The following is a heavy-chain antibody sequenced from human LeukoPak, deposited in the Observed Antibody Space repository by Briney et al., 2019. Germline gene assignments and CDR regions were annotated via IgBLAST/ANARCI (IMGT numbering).Heavy chain of an antibody. J-gene: IGHJ4*02. D-gene: IGHD3-10*01. CDR1: GFTFSDYG. Sequence: GGSLRLSCAASGFTFSDYGMHWVRQAPGKGLEWVALISYDGGNKFYADSVRDRFTISRDNSKNTLFLQMDSLRIEDTAVYYCAKVFEVRGARRPKDYWGQGTLVIVSS. CDR2: ISYDGGNK. V-gene: IGHV3-30*18. CDR3: AKVFEVRGARRPKDY.